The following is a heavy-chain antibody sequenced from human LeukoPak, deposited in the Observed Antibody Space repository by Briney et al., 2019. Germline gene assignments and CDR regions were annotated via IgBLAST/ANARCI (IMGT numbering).Heavy chain of an antibody. J-gene: IGHJ4*02. Sequence: EWMGWINPNSGGTNYAQKFQGRVTMTRDTSISTAYMELSRLRSDDTAVYYCARSIAARLDYWGQGTLVTVSS. D-gene: IGHD6-6*01. CDR3: ARSIAARLDY. V-gene: IGHV1-2*02. CDR2: INPNSGGT.